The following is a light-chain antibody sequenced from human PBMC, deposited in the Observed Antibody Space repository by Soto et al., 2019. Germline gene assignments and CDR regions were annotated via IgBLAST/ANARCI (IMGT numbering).Light chain of an antibody. CDR3: MQALQTPCT. CDR1: QSLLHSNGYNY. V-gene: IGKV2-28*01. CDR2: LGS. J-gene: IGKJ4*01. Sequence: DIVMTQSPLSLPVTPGEPASISCRSSQSLLHSNGYNYLDWYLQKPGQSPQLLIYLGSNRASGVPDRFSGSGSGTDFTLQISILEAEDVGVYYCMQALQTPCTFGGGTKVEIQ.